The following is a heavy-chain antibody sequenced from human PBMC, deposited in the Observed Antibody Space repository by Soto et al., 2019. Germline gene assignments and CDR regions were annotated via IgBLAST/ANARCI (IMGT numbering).Heavy chain of an antibody. D-gene: IGHD6-19*01. Sequence: VGSLRLSCAASGFTFSVSAIHWVRQAPGRGLGWVGRIKSTPQNSATGYVASVRGRFTISRDDSKNTAYLQMNSLKTDDTAVYYCTVVAGYISEVAGPGGDYWGQGTLVTVSS. CDR3: TVVAGYISEVAGPGGDY. V-gene: IGHV3-73*01. J-gene: IGHJ4*02. CDR2: IKSTPQNSAT. CDR1: GFTFSVSA.